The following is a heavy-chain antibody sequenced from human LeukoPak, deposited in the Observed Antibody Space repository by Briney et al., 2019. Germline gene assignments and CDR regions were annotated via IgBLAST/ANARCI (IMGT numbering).Heavy chain of an antibody. J-gene: IGHJ4*02. CDR3: ASLEYFDWLSFGY. CDR1: GFTFSSYA. Sequence: GGSLRLSCAASGFTFSSYAMSRVRQAPGKRLESVSAISGSGGSTYYADSVKGRFTISRDNSKNTLYLQMNSLRAEDTAVYYCASLEYFDWLSFGYWGQGTLVTVSS. V-gene: IGHV3-23*01. D-gene: IGHD3-9*01. CDR2: ISGSGGST.